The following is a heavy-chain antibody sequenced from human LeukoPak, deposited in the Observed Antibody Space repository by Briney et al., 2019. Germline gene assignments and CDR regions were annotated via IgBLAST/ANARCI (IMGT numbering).Heavy chain of an antibody. J-gene: IGHJ4*02. V-gene: IGHV5-51*01. CDR1: GYSFTSYW. CDR3: ARAVNYYDSSGQEVWYFDY. CDR2: IYPGDSDT. D-gene: IGHD3-22*01. Sequence: GESLKISCKGSGYSFTSYWIGWVRQMPGKGLEWMGIIYPGDSDTRYSPSFQGQVTISADKSIGTAYLQWSSLKASDTAMYYCARAVNYYDSSGQEVWYFDYWGQGTLVTVSS.